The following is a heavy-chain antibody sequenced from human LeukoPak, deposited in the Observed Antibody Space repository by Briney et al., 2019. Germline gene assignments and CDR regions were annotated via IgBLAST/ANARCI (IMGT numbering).Heavy chain of an antibody. CDR3: AKGGPSITIFDY. CDR2: ISGSGGTT. D-gene: IGHD3-3*01. CDR1: GFTFRSDA. V-gene: IGHV3-23*01. J-gene: IGHJ4*02. Sequence: GGSLKLSCAASGFTFRSDAMSWVRQAPGKGLEWVSGISGSGGTTYYADSVKGRFTISRDNSKNTLYLQMNRLRAEDTAVYYCAKGGPSITIFDYWGQGTLVTVSS.